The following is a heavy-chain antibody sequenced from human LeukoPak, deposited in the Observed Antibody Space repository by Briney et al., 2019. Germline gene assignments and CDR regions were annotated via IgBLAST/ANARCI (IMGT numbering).Heavy chain of an antibody. J-gene: IGHJ4*02. V-gene: IGHV3-23*01. CDR1: GFTFSDYY. D-gene: IGHD4-17*01. CDR3: AKLDYGDYVLGY. CDR2: ISGSGGST. Sequence: GGSLRLSCAASGFTFSDYYMSWVRQAPGKGLEWVSAISGSGGSTYYADSVKGRFTISRDNSKNTLYLQMNSLRAEDTAVYYCAKLDYGDYVLGYWGQGTLVTVSS.